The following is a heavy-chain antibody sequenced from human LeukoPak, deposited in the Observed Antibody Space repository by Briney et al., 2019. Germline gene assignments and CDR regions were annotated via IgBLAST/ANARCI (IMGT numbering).Heavy chain of an antibody. J-gene: IGHJ5*02. V-gene: IGHV3-20*04. CDR2: INWNGGRT. Sequence: GGSLRLSCVASGFTFDEYGMSWVRQAPGKGLEWVAGINWNGGRTDYADSVRGRFTISRDNAKNSLYLQMNSLKTEDTAVYYCASLYGSGKRWVDPWGQGTLVTVSS. D-gene: IGHD3-10*01. CDR3: ASLYGSGKRWVDP. CDR1: GFTFDEYG.